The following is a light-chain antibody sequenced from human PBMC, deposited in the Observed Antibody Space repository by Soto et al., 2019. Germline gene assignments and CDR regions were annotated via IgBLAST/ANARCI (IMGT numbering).Light chain of an antibody. CDR2: AAS. V-gene: IGKV3-20*01. Sequence: EIVLTQSPATLSLSPGERATLSCSASQSVCSSYLAWYQQKPGQAPRLLIYAASSRAAGIPDRFSASGSQTDFTLTISRLEPEDFAVYYCQQYGSSPWTFGQGTKVDI. CDR1: QSVCSSY. J-gene: IGKJ1*01. CDR3: QQYGSSPWT.